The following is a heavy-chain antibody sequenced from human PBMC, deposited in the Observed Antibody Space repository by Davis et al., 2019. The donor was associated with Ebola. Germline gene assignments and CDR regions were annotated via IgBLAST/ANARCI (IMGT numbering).Heavy chain of an antibody. V-gene: IGHV3-21*01. J-gene: IGHJ5*02. CDR1: GFTFSSYS. Sequence: GESLKISCAAPGFTFSSYSMNWVRQAPGKGLEWVSSISSSSSYIYYADSVKGRFTISRDNAKNSLYLQMNSLRAEDTAVYDCARGPYGDYMDNWFDPWGQGTLVTVSS. CDR2: ISSSSSYI. CDR3: ARGPYGDYMDNWFDP. D-gene: IGHD4-17*01.